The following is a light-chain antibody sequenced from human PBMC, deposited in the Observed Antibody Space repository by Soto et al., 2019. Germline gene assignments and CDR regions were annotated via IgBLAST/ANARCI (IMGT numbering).Light chain of an antibody. CDR1: QSVSSN. V-gene: IGKV3-15*01. CDR3: QQYNNWPRT. Sequence: ERVLMSVPAILSVYPGERATLSCRASQSVSSNLAWYQQKPGQAPRLLIYGASTRATGIPARFSGSGSGTEFTLTISSLQSEDYAVYYCQQYNNWPRTFGQGTKVDIK. CDR2: GAS. J-gene: IGKJ1*01.